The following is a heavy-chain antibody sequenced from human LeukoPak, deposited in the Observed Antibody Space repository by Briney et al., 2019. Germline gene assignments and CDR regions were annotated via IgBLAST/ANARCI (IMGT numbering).Heavy chain of an antibody. CDR2: ISSRSTYI. V-gene: IGHV3-21*01. CDR3: AKSTRAVMAMMNV. Sequence: GGSLRLSCAASGFTFSNYSMNWVRQAPGKGLEWVSSISSRSTYIYHADSVKGRFTISRDNAKNSLFLQMNSLRAEDTAVYFCAKSTRAVMAMMNVWGKGTTVTVSS. J-gene: IGHJ6*04. CDR1: GFTFSNYS. D-gene: IGHD3-16*01.